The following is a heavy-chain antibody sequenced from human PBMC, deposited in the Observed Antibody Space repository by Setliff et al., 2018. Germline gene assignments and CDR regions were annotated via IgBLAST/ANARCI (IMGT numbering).Heavy chain of an antibody. Sequence: PGESLRLSCAASGFTFSTYRMHWVRQAPGKGLEWVAVIWDDGGNKYHADSVKGRFAISRDNSKNTLYLQMNSLRPEDTAVYYCARTCSGSGCYARLESWGQGTPVTVSS. J-gene: IGHJ4*02. V-gene: IGHV3-33*08. CDR3: ARTCSGSGCYARLES. CDR2: IWDDGGNK. CDR1: GFTFSTYR. D-gene: IGHD2-15*01.